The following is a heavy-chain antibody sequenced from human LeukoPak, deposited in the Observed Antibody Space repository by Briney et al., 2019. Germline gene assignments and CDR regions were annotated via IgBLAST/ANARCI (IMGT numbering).Heavy chain of an antibody. D-gene: IGHD2-8*01. CDR3: AREWLYYYYMDV. Sequence: GASVKVSCKASGYTFTSYDFNWVRQATGQGLEWMGWMNPNSGNTGYAQKFQGRVTMTRNTSISTAYMELSSLRSEDTAVYYCAREWLYYYYMDVWGKGTTVTVSS. CDR1: GYTFTSYD. J-gene: IGHJ6*03. V-gene: IGHV1-8*01. CDR2: MNPNSGNT.